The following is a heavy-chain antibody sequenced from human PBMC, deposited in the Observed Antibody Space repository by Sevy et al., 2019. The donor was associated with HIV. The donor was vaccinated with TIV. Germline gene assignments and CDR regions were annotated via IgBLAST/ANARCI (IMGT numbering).Heavy chain of an antibody. CDR2: IIPIFGTA. D-gene: IGHD2-15*01. Sequence: VKVSCKASGGTFSSYAISWVRQAPGQGLEWMGGIIPIFGTANYAQKFQGRVTITADESTSTAYMELSSLRSEDTAVYYCARGGYCSGGSCYSQVNAFDIWGQGTMVTVSS. CDR1: GGTFSSYA. V-gene: IGHV1-69*01. CDR3: ARGGYCSGGSCYSQVNAFDI. J-gene: IGHJ3*02.